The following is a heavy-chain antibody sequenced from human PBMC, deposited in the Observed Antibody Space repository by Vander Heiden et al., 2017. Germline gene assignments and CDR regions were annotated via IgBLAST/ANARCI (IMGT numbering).Heavy chain of an antibody. D-gene: IGHD6-6*01. J-gene: IGHJ6*02. CDR1: GFTVSSNY. Sequence: EVQLVESGGGLIQPGGSLRLSCAASGFTVSSNYMSWVRQAPGKGLEWVSVIYSGGSTYYADSVKGRFTISRDNSKNTLYLQMNSLRAEDTAVYYCAREAIEYSSSSGMDVWGQGTTVTVSS. CDR3: AREAIEYSSSSGMDV. V-gene: IGHV3-53*01. CDR2: IYSGGST.